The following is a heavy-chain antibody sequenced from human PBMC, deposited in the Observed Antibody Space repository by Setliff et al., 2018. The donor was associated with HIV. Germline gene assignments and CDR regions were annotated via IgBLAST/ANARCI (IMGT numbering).Heavy chain of an antibody. J-gene: IGHJ3*02. Sequence: GASVKVSCKASGGTFSSYVINWVRQTPGQGLAWMGSIIPSLGVTNYAQKFLGRVTITADKSTNTAYMELSSLRSEDTAVYYCARDREYYYDNSGSPSFDIWGQGTMVTVSS. V-gene: IGHV1-69*04. CDR3: ARDREYYYDNSGSPSFDI. D-gene: IGHD3-22*01. CDR2: IIPSLGVT. CDR1: GGTFSSYV.